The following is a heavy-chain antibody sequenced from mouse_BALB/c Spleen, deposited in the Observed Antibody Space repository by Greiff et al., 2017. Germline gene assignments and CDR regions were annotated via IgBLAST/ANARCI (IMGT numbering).Heavy chain of an antibody. CDR1: GFTFSSYA. D-gene: IGHD2-3*01. J-gene: IGHJ4*01. CDR2: ISSGGST. Sequence: DVKLVESGGGLVKPGGSLKLSCAASGFTFSSYAMSWVRQTPEKRLEWVASISSGGSTYYPDSVKGRFTISRDNARNILYLQMSSLRSEDTAMYYCARRWLLHYYAMDYWGQGTSVTVSS. V-gene: IGHV5-6-5*01. CDR3: ARRWLLHYYAMDY.